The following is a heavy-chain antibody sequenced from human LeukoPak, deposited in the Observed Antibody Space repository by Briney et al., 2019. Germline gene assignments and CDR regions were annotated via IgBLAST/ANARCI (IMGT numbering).Heavy chain of an antibody. CDR3: ASDRADY. J-gene: IGHJ4*02. D-gene: IGHD3-10*01. CDR2: IKSKYNGGTT. V-gene: IGHV3-15*01. Sequence: PGGSLRLTCAASGFIFTNTWMSWVRQAPGKGLEWVGRIKSKYNGGTTDYAAPVTGRFTISRDDSKNTLYLQMNSLKTDDTAIYYCASDRADYWGQGTLVTVSS. CDR1: GFIFTNTW.